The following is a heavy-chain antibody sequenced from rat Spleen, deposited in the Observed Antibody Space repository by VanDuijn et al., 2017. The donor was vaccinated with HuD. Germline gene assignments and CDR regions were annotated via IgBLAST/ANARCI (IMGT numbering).Heavy chain of an antibody. CDR3: ARTMYTTDYYYVPFAY. CDR1: GYSITSSYR. J-gene: IGHJ3*01. V-gene: IGHV3-3*01. CDR2: IDSVGST. D-gene: IGHD1-6*01. Sequence: EVQLQESGPGLVKPSQSLSLTCSVTGYSITSSYRWNWIRKFPGNKLEWMGYIDSVGSTNYNPSLRSRISIARDTSKNQFFLQLNSVTTEDTAAYYCARTMYTTDYYYVPFAYWGQGTLVTVSS.